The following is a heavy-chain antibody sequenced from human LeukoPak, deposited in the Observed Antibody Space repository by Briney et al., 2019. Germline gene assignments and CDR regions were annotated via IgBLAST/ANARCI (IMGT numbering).Heavy chain of an antibody. J-gene: IGHJ6*02. CDR3: ARDDHHWSGYYGAYYYGMDV. Sequence: SETLSLTCTVSGGSISGYYWSWIRQPPGKGLEWIGYIFYSGSTNYNPSLKSRVTISVDTSNNQFSLKLSSVTAADTAVYYCARDDHHWSGYYGAYYYGMDVWGQGTTVTVSS. V-gene: IGHV4-59*01. CDR1: GGSISGYY. CDR2: IFYSGST. D-gene: IGHD3-3*01.